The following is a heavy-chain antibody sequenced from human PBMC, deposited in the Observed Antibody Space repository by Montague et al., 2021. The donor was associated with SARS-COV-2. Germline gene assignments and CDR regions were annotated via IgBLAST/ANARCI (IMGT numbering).Heavy chain of an antibody. CDR3: ARRPSSGWSFDY. J-gene: IGHJ4*02. CDR1: GASIGNPTYS. V-gene: IGHV4-61*02. D-gene: IGHD6-19*01. Sequence: TLSLTCTVSGASIGNPTYSWGWIRQPAGKELEWIGRMFTSGSTTYNPSLKSRVTISVDTSKKQFSLQLTSVTAADTAVYYCARRPSSGWSFDYWGQGTQVTVSS. CDR2: MFTSGST.